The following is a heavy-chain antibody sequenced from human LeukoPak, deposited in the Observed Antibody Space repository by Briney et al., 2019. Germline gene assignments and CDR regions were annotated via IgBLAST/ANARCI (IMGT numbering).Heavy chain of an antibody. Sequence: ASVKVSCKVSGYTLTELSMHWVRPGPGKGLEWLGGFDPEDGETIYAQKFQGRVTMTEDTSTDTAYMELSSLRSEDTAVYYCATVTHYYDSSGYYFHRPIDYWGQGTLVIVSS. CDR3: ATVTHYYDSSGYYFHRPIDY. J-gene: IGHJ4*02. V-gene: IGHV1-24*01. CDR1: GYTLTELS. CDR2: FDPEDGET. D-gene: IGHD3-22*01.